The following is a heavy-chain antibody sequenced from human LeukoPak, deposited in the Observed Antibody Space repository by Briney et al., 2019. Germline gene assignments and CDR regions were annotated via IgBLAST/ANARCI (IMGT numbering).Heavy chain of an antibody. J-gene: IGHJ6*03. CDR2: INHSGST. Sequence: SETLSPTCAVYGGSFSGYYWSWIRQPPGKGLEWIGEINHSGSTNYNPSLKSRVTISVDTSKNQFSLKLSSVTAADTAVYYCARVDAPMGYYYYMDVWGKGTTVTVSS. CDR3: ARVDAPMGYYYYMDV. V-gene: IGHV4-34*01. D-gene: IGHD5-18*01. CDR1: GGSFSGYY.